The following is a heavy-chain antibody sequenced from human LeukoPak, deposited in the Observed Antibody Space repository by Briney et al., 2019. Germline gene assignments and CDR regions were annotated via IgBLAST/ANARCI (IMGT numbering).Heavy chain of an antibody. D-gene: IGHD2-15*01. V-gene: IGHV3-23*01. CDR3: AKVVTPGVVAATVFDY. CDR1: GFTFSSYA. J-gene: IGHJ4*02. Sequence: LAGGSLRLSCAASGFTFSSYAMSWVRQAPGKGLEWVSAISGSGGSTYYADSVKGRFTISRDNSKNTLYLQMNSLRAEDTAVYYCAKVVTPGVVAATVFDYWGQGTLVTVSS. CDR2: ISGSGGST.